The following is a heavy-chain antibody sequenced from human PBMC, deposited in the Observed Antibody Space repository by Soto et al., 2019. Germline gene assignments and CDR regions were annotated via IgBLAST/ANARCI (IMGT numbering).Heavy chain of an antibody. CDR3: ARVSSWYAWFDP. D-gene: IGHD6-13*01. Sequence: ASVKVSCKASGYTFTRYNVHWVRQAPGQGLEWMAIINPSGGTTYYVQKFEGRVTLTTDTSTSTAYMELSSLRSEDTAVYYCARVSSWYAWFDPWGQGTLVTVSS. V-gene: IGHV1-46*01. J-gene: IGHJ5*02. CDR1: GYTFTRYN. CDR2: INPSGGTT.